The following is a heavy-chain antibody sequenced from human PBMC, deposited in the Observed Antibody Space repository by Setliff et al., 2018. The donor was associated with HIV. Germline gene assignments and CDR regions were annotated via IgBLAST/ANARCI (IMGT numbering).Heavy chain of an antibody. CDR2: IYTSGST. V-gene: IGHV4-61*02. CDR3: AREIFDNSGYYYHGMDV. J-gene: IGHJ6*02. D-gene: IGHD3-22*01. Sequence: PSETLSLTCTVSGGSISSGSYYWSWIRQPAGKGLEWIGRIYTSGSTKYNPSLKSRVTISVDTSKNQFSLKVSSVTAADTAVYYCAREIFDNSGYYYHGMDVWGQGTTVTVSS. CDR1: GGSISSGSYY.